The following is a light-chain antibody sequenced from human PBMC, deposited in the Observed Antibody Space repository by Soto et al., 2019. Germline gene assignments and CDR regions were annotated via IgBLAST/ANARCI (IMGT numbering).Light chain of an antibody. J-gene: IGLJ1*01. CDR3: AAWDDSLNGSYV. V-gene: IGLV1-44*01. Sequence: QSVLTQPPSTSGTPGQRVTISCSGSISNIGSNTVTWYQQLPGTAPKLLIYSNNQRPSGVPDRFSGSKSGTSASLAISGLQSEDEADYYCAAWDDSLNGSYVFGTGTRSPS. CDR1: ISNIGSNT. CDR2: SNN.